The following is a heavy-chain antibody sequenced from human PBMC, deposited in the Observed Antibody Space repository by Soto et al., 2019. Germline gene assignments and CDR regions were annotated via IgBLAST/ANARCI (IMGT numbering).Heavy chain of an antibody. CDR1: GDTFSSYA. Sequence: ASVKVSCKASGDTFSSYAISWVRQAPGQGLQWMGGIIPLFGTTNYAQRFQGRVTITADRSTSTAHMELSSLGSDDTAVYYCAACIWTSYYYYNMDVWGQGTTVTVYS. D-gene: IGHD3-3*01. V-gene: IGHV1-69*06. CDR3: AACIWTSYYYYNMDV. CDR2: IIPLFGTT. J-gene: IGHJ6*02.